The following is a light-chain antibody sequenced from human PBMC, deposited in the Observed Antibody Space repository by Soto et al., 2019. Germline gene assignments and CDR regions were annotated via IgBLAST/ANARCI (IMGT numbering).Light chain of an antibody. V-gene: IGKV2-30*01. Sequence: DVVMTQSPLSLPVTLGQPASISCRSSESLVYSDGNTYLTWFQQRPGQSPRRLIYEVSKRDSAVPGRFRGSGAVTEFTLKISRVAAEDVGVYYCMQGIHWPPTFGPGTRLEIK. CDR2: EVS. J-gene: IGKJ3*01. CDR1: ESLVYSDGNTY. CDR3: MQGIHWPPT.